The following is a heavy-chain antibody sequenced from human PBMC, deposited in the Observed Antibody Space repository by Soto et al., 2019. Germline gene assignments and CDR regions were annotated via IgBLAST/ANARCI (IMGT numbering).Heavy chain of an antibody. CDR2: ISSSSSYI. D-gene: IGHD3-3*01. Sequence: GGSLRLSFQPSGFTFSSYSMNWVRQAPGKGLEWVSSISSSSSYIYYADSVKARFTISRDNAKNSLYLQMNSLRAEDTAVYYCARDPNVLRFLEWLPQAASYYYGMDVWGQGT. J-gene: IGHJ6*02. CDR3: ARDPNVLRFLEWLPQAASYYYGMDV. V-gene: IGHV3-21*01. CDR1: GFTFSSYS.